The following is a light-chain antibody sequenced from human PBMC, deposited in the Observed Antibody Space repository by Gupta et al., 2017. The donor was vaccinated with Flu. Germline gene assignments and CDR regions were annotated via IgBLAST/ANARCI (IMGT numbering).Light chain of an antibody. CDR3: QQYDDSPPWT. CDR2: GAS. Sequence: EIVLTQSPGTLSLSPRERATLSCRASQSVRSSYLAWYQQKPGQAPRLLIYGASSRATGIPDRFSGSGSGTDFTLTISRLEPEDFAVYYCQQYDDSPPWTFGQGTKVEIK. J-gene: IGKJ1*01. V-gene: IGKV3-20*01. CDR1: QSVRSSY.